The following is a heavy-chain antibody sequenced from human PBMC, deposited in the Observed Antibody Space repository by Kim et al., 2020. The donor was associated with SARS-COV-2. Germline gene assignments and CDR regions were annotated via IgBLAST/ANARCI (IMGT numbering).Heavy chain of an antibody. J-gene: IGHJ5*02. CDR2: IYSGGST. Sequence: GGSLRLSCAASGFTVSSNYMSWVRQAPGKGLEWVSVIYSGGSTYYADSVKGRFTISRDNSKNTLYLQMNSLRAEDTAVYYCARDSSYCGGGCGFWFDPWGQGTLVTVSS. CDR3: ARDSSYCGGGCGFWFDP. V-gene: IGHV3-66*01. CDR1: GFTVSSNY. D-gene: IGHD2-21*01.